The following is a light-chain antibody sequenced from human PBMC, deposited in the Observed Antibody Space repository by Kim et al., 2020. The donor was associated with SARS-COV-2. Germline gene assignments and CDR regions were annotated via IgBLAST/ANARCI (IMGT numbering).Light chain of an antibody. Sequence: SASVVDRVTITCRASESISNWLAWCQQKPGKAPKLLIYAVSSLQTGVPSRFSGSGSGTDFTLTITGLQPDDFATYYCQQANSFPYTFGQGTKLEI. J-gene: IGKJ2*01. V-gene: IGKV1-12*01. CDR3: QQANSFPYT. CDR2: AVS. CDR1: ESISNW.